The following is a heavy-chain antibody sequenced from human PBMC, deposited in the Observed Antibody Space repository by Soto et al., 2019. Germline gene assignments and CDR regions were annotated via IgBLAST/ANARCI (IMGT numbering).Heavy chain of an antibody. J-gene: IGHJ5*02. V-gene: IGHV2-5*02. CDR3: VHSPEFNRDIPLSTWFDA. Sequence: QITLKESGPTLVKPTQTLTLTCTFSGFSLTSTGVAVGWIRQPPGKALEWIALIYWDNDKQYSPSLRSRLTINKDTSKNQVVLTMTNMDPVDTATYYRVHSPEFNRDIPLSTWFDAWGQGTLVTVSS. CDR1: GFSLTSTGVA. D-gene: IGHD2-2*01. CDR2: IYWDNDK.